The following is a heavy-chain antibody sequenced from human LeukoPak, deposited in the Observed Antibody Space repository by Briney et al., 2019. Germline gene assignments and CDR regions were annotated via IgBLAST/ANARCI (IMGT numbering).Heavy chain of an antibody. CDR3: ARGNDYGDYVQDY. Sequence: SVKVSCKASGGTFSSYTTSWVRQAPGQGLEWMGRIIPILGIANYAQKFQGRVTITADKSTSTAYMELSSLRSEDTAVYYCARGNDYGDYVQDYWGQGTLVTVSP. J-gene: IGHJ4*02. CDR1: GGTFSSYT. V-gene: IGHV1-69*02. D-gene: IGHD4-17*01. CDR2: IIPILGIA.